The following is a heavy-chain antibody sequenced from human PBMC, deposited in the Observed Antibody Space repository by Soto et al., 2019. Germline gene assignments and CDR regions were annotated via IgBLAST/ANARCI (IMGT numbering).Heavy chain of an antibody. CDR3: ARDRLVRGVIPEGLDV. CDR1: GFTFSSYS. J-gene: IGHJ6*02. V-gene: IGHV3-21*01. Sequence: EVQLVESGGGLVKPGGSLRLSCAASGFTFSSYSMNWVRQAPGKGLEWVSSISSSSSYIYYADSVKGRFTISRDNDKNSLDLQLNRLRAEDTAVYYCARDRLVRGVIPEGLDVWGPGTTVTVSS. D-gene: IGHD3-10*01. CDR2: ISSSSSYI.